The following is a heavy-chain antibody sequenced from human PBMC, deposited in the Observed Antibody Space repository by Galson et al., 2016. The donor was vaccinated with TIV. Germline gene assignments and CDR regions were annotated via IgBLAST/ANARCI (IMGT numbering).Heavy chain of an antibody. J-gene: IGHJ4*02. CDR2: INENGNEK. D-gene: IGHD3-16*02. CDR3: SRDGDVWGDYRPWGDY. Sequence: SLRLSCAASGFTFNSYSMTWVRQVPGKGLEWVAAINENGNEKHYVDSVKGRFTISRDNVKNLLYLQMDSLTADDTAVYYCSRDGDVWGDYRPWGDYWGQGTLVTVSS. CDR1: GFTFNSYS. V-gene: IGHV3-7*03.